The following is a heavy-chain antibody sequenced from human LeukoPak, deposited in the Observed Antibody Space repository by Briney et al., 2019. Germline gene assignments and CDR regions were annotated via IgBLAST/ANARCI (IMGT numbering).Heavy chain of an antibody. D-gene: IGHD3-22*01. CDR1: GFTFSSYW. Sequence: GGSLRLSCAASGFTFSSYWMHWVRQAPGKGLVWVSRINSDGSSTSYADSVKGRFTISRDNSKNTLYLQMNSLRAEDTAVYYCAKDFYGRTYYYDSSGYPNYFDYWGQGTLVTVSS. CDR2: INSDGSST. V-gene: IGHV3-74*01. J-gene: IGHJ4*02. CDR3: AKDFYGRTYYYDSSGYPNYFDY.